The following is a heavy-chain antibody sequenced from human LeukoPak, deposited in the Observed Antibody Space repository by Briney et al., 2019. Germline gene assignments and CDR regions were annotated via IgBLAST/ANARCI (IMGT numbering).Heavy chain of an antibody. J-gene: IGHJ4*02. CDR3: ARGKHMITFGGPNYY. D-gene: IGHD3-16*01. CDR2: INPSGGST. Sequence: ASVKVSCKASGGTFSSYAISWVRQAPGQGLEWMGIINPSGGSTSYAQKFQGRVTMTRDTSTSTVYMELSSLRSEDTAVYYCARGKHMITFGGPNYYWGQGTLVTVSS. CDR1: GGTFSSYA. V-gene: IGHV1-46*01.